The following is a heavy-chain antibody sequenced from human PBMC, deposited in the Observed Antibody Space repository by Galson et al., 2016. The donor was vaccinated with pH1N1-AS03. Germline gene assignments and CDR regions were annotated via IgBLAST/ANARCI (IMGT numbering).Heavy chain of an antibody. CDR1: GVSVSSYH. J-gene: IGHJ4*02. Sequence: ETLSLTCTVSGVSVSSYHWSWIRQSAGKGLEWIGCVYYSGTPTYNPSLKSQVTISVDTSKNQFSLKLSSVTAADTAVYFCARTGSNGWYYFVSWGQGALVTVSS. CDR3: ARTGSNGWYYFVS. CDR2: VYYSGTP. D-gene: IGHD6-19*01. V-gene: IGHV4-59*02.